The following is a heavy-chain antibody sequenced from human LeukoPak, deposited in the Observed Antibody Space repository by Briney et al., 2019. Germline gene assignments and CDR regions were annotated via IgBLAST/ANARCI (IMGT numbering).Heavy chain of an antibody. J-gene: IGHJ4*02. V-gene: IGHV4-34*01. CDR1: GGSFSGYY. D-gene: IGHD1-26*01. CDR3: ARGRGSYYG. CDR2: INHSGST. Sequence: SQTLSLTCAVCGGSFSGYYWSWIRQPPGKGLEWIGEINHSGSTNYNPSLKSRVTISVDTSKNQFSLKLSSVTAADTAVYYCARGRGSYYGWGQGTLVTVSS.